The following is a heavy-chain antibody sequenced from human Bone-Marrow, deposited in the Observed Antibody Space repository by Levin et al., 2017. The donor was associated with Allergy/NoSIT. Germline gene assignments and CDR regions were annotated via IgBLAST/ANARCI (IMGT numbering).Heavy chain of an antibody. CDR1: EFTFSSYD. CDR3: AKGTFYSSYFS. V-gene: IGHV3-23*01. Sequence: GGSLRLSCEASEFTFSSYDMAWVRQAPGKGLEWVSSISDSAYRTYYVDSVKGRFTISRDNSKNTLYLQMNSLRAEDTGVYFCAKGTFYSSYFSWGQGTLVTVSS. CDR2: ISDSAYRT. D-gene: IGHD6-13*01. J-gene: IGHJ4*02.